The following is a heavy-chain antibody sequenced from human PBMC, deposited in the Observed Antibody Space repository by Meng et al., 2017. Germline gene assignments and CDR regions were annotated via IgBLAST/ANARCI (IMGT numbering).Heavy chain of an antibody. CDR3: ARDEDISAAGKLFGDY. CDR2: IDPKSGDT. D-gene: IGHD6-13*01. Sequence: QGHVCQLGAGANRPATSVNVSPKPSAYTSPDYYTHWVRQAPGQWLEWMGRIDPKSGDTHYAQKFQGRVTMTGDTSIGTAYMELRGLRSDDTAVYFCARDEDISAAGKLFGDYWGQGTLVTVSS. V-gene: IGHV1-2*06. CDR1: AYTSPDYY. J-gene: IGHJ4*02.